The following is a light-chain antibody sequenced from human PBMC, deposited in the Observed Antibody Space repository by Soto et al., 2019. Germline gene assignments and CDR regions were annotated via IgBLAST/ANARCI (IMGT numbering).Light chain of an antibody. CDR3: SSYTSSSSYV. V-gene: IGLV2-14*01. Sequence: QSALTQPASVSGSPGQSITISCTGTSSDVGGYNYVSWYQQHPGKAPKLMIYEVSNRPSGVSNRFSGSKSGNTASLTIFGLQAAGEADYYCSSYTSSSSYVFGTGSKVTVL. CDR2: EVS. J-gene: IGLJ1*01. CDR1: SSDVGGYNY.